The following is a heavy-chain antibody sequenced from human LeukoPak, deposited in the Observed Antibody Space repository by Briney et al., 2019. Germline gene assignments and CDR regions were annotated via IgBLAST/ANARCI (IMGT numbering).Heavy chain of an antibody. CDR2: IYYSGST. V-gene: IGHV4-39*01. CDR1: GGSISSSSYY. Sequence: PSETLSLTCTVSGGSISSSSYYWGWLRQPPGKGLEWIGSIYYSGSTYYNPSLKSRVTISVDTSKNQFTLKLSSVTAADTAVYYCARGSMTTVVTLIAYRKYYFDYWGQGTLVTVSS. D-gene: IGHD4-23*01. J-gene: IGHJ4*02. CDR3: ARGSMTTVVTLIAYRKYYFDY.